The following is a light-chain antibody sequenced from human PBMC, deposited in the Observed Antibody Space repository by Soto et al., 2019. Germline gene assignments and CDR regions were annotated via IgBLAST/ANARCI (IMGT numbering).Light chain of an antibody. CDR1: SSDVGTFKY. Sequence: QSALTQPRSVSGSPGQSVTISCTGASSDVGTFKYVTWYQQHPGKAPKLMTYDVSKRPSGVPDRFSGSKSGNTAALTISGLQAEDEADYYCCAYAGSFIFVLGTGTKV. J-gene: IGLJ1*01. CDR3: CAYAGSFIFV. V-gene: IGLV2-11*01. CDR2: DVS.